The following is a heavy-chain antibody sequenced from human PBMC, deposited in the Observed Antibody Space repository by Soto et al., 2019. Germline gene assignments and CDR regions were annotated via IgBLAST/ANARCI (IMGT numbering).Heavy chain of an antibody. Sequence: SLSLSCTPSGFTFGDYSMSWFRQAPGKGLVWVSFIRGQHYGGTTEYAASVKCRFTISRDDSNIIAYLQMNSLKTEVSAVYYCIRIHGSGSYLPDYWGQGTPVTVSS. CDR3: IRIHGSGSYLPDY. CDR2: IRGQHYGGTT. J-gene: IGHJ4*02. D-gene: IGHD3-10*01. V-gene: IGHV3-49*03. CDR1: GFTFGDYS.